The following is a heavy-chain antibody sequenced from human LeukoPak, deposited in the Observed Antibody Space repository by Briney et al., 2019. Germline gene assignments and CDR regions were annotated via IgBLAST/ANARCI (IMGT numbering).Heavy chain of an antibody. Sequence: PGGSLRLSCAASGFTFRDYDMHWVRQVPGRGLEWVSAIGIRDDTHYPDSVKGRFTISRENAKNSLYLQMNTLRDGDTAMYYCIRGGIRVSGIDAFDIRGQGTMVTVSS. V-gene: IGHV3-13*01. CDR2: IGIRDDT. CDR1: GFTFRDYD. D-gene: IGHD5/OR15-5a*01. J-gene: IGHJ3*02. CDR3: IRGGIRVSGIDAFDI.